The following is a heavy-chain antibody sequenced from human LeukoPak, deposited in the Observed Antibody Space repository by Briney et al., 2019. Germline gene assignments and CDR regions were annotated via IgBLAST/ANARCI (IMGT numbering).Heavy chain of an antibody. V-gene: IGHV1-69*05. Sequence: GASVKVSCKASGYTFTGYYMHWVRQAPGQGLEWMGRIIPIFGTANYAQKFQGRVTITTDESTSTAYMELSSLRSEDTAVYYCARAWADYYDSSGYSNWGQGTLVTVSS. J-gene: IGHJ4*02. D-gene: IGHD3-22*01. CDR1: GYTFTGYY. CDR2: IIPIFGTA. CDR3: ARAWADYYDSSGYSN.